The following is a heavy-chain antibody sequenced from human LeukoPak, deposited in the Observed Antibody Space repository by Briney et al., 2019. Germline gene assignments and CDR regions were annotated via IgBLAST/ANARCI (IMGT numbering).Heavy chain of an antibody. CDR3: ARGGVVGATSSWFDP. J-gene: IGHJ5*02. V-gene: IGHV1-46*03. Sequence: ALVKVSCKASGYTFTNYYIHWVRQAPGQGLEWMGIINPSGGSTNYAQKFQGRVTMTRDTSTNTIYMELSSLRSEDTAVYYCARGGVVGATSSWFDPWGQGTLVTVSS. D-gene: IGHD1-26*01. CDR1: GYTFTNYY. CDR2: INPSGGST.